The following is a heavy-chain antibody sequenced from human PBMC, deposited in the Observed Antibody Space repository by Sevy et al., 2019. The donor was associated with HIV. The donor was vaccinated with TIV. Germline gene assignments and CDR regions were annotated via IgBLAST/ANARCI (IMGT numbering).Heavy chain of an antibody. D-gene: IGHD3-22*01. CDR2: ISYDGSNK. V-gene: IGHV3-30-3*01. J-gene: IGHJ4*02. Sequence: GGSLRLSCAASGFTFSSYAMHWVRQAPGKGLERVAVISYDGSNKYYADSVKGRFTISRDNSKNTLYLQMNSLRAEDTAVYYCARDRDYYDSSGPDYWGQGTLVTVSS. CDR1: GFTFSSYA. CDR3: ARDRDYYDSSGPDY.